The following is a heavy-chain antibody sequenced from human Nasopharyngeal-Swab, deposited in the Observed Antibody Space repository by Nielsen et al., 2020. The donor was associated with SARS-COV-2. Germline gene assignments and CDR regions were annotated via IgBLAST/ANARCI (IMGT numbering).Heavy chain of an antibody. CDR2: ISAYNGNT. Sequence: ASVKVSCKASGYTFTGYGISWVRQAPGQGLEWMGWISAYNGNTNYAQKLQGRVTMTTDTSTSTAYMELRSLRSDDTAVYYCARDRSYYDFWSGYMDVWGQGTTVTVSS. CDR3: ARDRSYYDFWSGYMDV. V-gene: IGHV1-18*01. J-gene: IGHJ6*02. CDR1: GYTFTGYG. D-gene: IGHD3-3*01.